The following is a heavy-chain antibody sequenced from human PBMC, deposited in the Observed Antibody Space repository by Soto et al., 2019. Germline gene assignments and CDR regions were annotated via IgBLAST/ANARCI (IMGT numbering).Heavy chain of an antibody. V-gene: IGHV3-30*18. CDR2: ITYDGSFQ. Sequence: GGSLRLSCQASGFNFDNYGMHWVRQAPGRGLEWVAVITYDGSFQYYADSVKGRFTVSRDNSKNTLSLHLNTLKPEDTAVYHCAKDRVGGTFYTPLAFWGQGTLVTVSS. J-gene: IGHJ4*02. CDR3: AKDRVGGTFYTPLAF. CDR1: GFNFDNYG. D-gene: IGHD1-7*01.